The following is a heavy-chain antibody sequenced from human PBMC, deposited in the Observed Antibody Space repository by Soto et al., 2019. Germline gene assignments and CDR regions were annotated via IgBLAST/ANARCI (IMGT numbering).Heavy chain of an antibody. CDR3: AKDNRGYYCSITTCYYFDY. CDR1: GFTFSSYG. J-gene: IGHJ4*02. Sequence: GSLRLSCAASGFTFSSYGMHWVRQAPGKGLEWVAVISYDGSNKYYADSVKGRFTISRDISKNTLYLQMNSLRAEDTAVYYCAKDNRGYYCSITTCYYFDYWGQGTLVTVSS. D-gene: IGHD2-2*01. V-gene: IGHV3-30*18. CDR2: ISYDGSNK.